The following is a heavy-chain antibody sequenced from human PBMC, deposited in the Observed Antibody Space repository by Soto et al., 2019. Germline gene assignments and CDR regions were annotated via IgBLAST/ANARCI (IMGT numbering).Heavy chain of an antibody. CDR2: IYYSGST. CDR3: ARHRFLHGVVITSWFDP. CDR1: GGSISSSSYY. V-gene: IGHV4-39*01. Sequence: SETLSLTCTVSGGSISSSSYYWGWIRQPPGKGLEWIGSIYYSGSTYYNPSLKSRVTISVDMSKNQFSLKLSSVTAADTAVYYCARHRFLHGVVITSWFDPWGQGTLVTVSS. J-gene: IGHJ5*02. D-gene: IGHD3-22*01.